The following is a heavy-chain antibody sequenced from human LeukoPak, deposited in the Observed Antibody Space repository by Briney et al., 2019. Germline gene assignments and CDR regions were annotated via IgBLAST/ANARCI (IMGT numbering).Heavy chain of an antibody. V-gene: IGHV3-23*01. CDR3: AKDTSAWWYHRAYMNV. D-gene: IGHD2-15*01. J-gene: IGHJ6*03. CDR1: GFTFSDYA. CDR2: ISGSGDKT. Sequence: GGSLRLSCAASGFTFSDYAMSWVRQAPGGGLEWVSAISGSGDKTFHADSVEGRFTTSRDNSKNTLSLQMSSLRVEDSAVYFCAKDTSAWWYHRAYMNVWGTGTTVTVSS.